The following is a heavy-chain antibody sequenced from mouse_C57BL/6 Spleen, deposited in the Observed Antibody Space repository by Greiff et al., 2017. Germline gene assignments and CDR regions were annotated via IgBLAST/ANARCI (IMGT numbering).Heavy chain of an antibody. D-gene: IGHD1-1*01. V-gene: IGHV7-4*04. Sequence: EVLLVESGGGLVQPGVSLRLSCAASGFTFLVYYMSWVRQPPGKAPEWLALIRNKANGYTTEYTPFVKGRFTISRDNSQNILYLQMNTLRAEDSATYYCVKAGITTVYYAMDYWGQGTSVTVSS. CDR1: GFTFLVYY. CDR3: VKAGITTVYYAMDY. J-gene: IGHJ4*01. CDR2: IRNKANGYTT.